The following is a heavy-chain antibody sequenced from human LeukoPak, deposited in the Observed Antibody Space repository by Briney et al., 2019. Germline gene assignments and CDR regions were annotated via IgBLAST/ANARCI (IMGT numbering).Heavy chain of an antibody. D-gene: IGHD6-13*01. V-gene: IGHV4-4*02. CDR1: GGSISSSNW. Sequence: PSETLSLTCAVSGGSISSSNWWSWVRQPPGKGLEWIGEIYHSGSTNYNPSLKSRVTISVDTSKNQFSLKLSSVTAADTAVYYCARRRAAAGSRDDYWGQGTLVTVSS. J-gene: IGHJ4*02. CDR3: ARRRAAAGSRDDY. CDR2: IYHSGST.